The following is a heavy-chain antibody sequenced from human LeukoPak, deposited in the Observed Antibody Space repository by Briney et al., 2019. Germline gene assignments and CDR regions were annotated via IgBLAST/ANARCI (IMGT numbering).Heavy chain of an antibody. V-gene: IGHV5-51*01. Sequence: GEXLKXSCKGSXYSFTRCWIGWVRQMPGKGLEXMGIIYPGDSETRYSPSFQGQVTISADKSISTAYLQWSSLKASDTAIYYCARHDRGNYYDSSAYPFDYWGQGTLVTVSS. D-gene: IGHD3-22*01. J-gene: IGHJ4*02. CDR3: ARHDRGNYYDSSAYPFDY. CDR2: IYPGDSET. CDR1: XYSFTRCW.